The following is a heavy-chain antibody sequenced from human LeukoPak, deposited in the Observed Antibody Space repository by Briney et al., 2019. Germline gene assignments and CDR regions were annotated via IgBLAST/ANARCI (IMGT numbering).Heavy chain of an antibody. CDR1: GFTFSSYS. Sequence: PGGSLRLSCAASGFTFSSYSMNWVRQAPGKGLEWVSSISSSSSYIYHADSVKGRFTISRDNAKNSLYLQMNSLRAEDTAVYYCARDTPSDIWGQGTMVTVSS. CDR2: ISSSSSYI. V-gene: IGHV3-21*01. CDR3: ARDTPSDI. J-gene: IGHJ3*02.